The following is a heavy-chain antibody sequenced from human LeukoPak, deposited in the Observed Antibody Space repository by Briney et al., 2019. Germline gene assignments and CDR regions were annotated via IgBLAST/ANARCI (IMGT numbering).Heavy chain of an antibody. J-gene: IGHJ4*02. CDR1: GFTFSSYA. D-gene: IGHD5-18*01. CDR2: ISYDGSNK. V-gene: IGHV3-30-3*01. CDR3: ARAVDVYTYGYGY. Sequence: GGSLRLSCAASGFTFSSYAMHWVRQAPGKGLEWVAVISYDGSNKYYADSVKGRFTISRDNSKNTLYLQMNSLRDEDTAVYYCARAVDVYTYGYGYWGQGTLVTVSS.